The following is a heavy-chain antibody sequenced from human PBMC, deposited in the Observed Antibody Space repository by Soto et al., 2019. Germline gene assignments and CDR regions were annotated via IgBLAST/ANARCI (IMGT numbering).Heavy chain of an antibody. CDR2: IIPILGTA. CDR3: ASFKTTVITVDY. V-gene: IGHV1-69*08. D-gene: IGHD4-17*01. J-gene: IGHJ4*02. Sequence: QVQLVQSGAEVKKPGSSVKVSCKASGGTFSSYTISWVRQAPGQGLEWMGRIIPILGTANYAQKFQGRVTITADKSTGQAYMELSSLRSEDTAVYYCASFKTTVITVDYWGQGTLVTVSS. CDR1: GGTFSSYT.